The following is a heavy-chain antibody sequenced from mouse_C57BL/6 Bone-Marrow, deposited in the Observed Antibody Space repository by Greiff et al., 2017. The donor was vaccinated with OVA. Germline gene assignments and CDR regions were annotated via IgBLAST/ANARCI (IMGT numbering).Heavy chain of an antibody. V-gene: IGHV1-50*01. J-gene: IGHJ3*01. CDR3: ARDSNYEGFAY. D-gene: IGHD2-5*01. CDR1: GYTFTSYW. CDR2: IDPSDSYT. Sequence: QVQLQQPGAELVKPGASVKLSCKASGYTFTSYWLQWVKQRPGQGLAWIGEIDPSDSYTNYNQKFKGKATLTVDTSSSTAYMQLSSLTSEDSAVYYCARDSNYEGFAYWGQGTLVTVSA.